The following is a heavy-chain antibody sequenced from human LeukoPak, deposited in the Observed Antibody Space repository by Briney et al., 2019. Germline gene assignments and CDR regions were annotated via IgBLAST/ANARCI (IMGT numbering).Heavy chain of an antibody. J-gene: IGHJ4*02. CDR1: GGSISSYY. V-gene: IGHV4-59*01. D-gene: IGHD6-13*01. Sequence: PSETLSLTCTVSGGSISSYYWSWIRQPPGKGLEWIGYIYYSGSTNYNPSLKSRVTISVDTSKNQFSLKLSSVTAADTAVYYCARGSGSSSWYEPYYFDYWGQGTLVTVSS. CDR3: ARGSGSSSWYEPYYFDY. CDR2: IYYSGST.